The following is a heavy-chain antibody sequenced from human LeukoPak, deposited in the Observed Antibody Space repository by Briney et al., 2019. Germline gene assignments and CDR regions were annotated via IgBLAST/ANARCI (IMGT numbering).Heavy chain of an antibody. V-gene: IGHV3-15*01. CDR1: GFTFSNAW. CDR3: AKDRNDFWSGYDAFDI. CDR2: IKSKTDGGTA. J-gene: IGHJ3*02. Sequence: GGSLRLSCAASGFTFSNAWMSWVRQAPGKGLEWLGRIKSKTDGGTADYAAPVKGRFTISRDDSKDTLHLQMNSLKTEDTAVYYCAKDRNDFWSGYDAFDIWGQGTMVTVSS. D-gene: IGHD3-3*01.